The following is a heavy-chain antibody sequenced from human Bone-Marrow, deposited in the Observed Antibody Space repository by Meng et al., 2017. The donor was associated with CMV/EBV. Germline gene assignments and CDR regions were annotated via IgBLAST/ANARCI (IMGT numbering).Heavy chain of an antibody. CDR1: GFTFSSYE. J-gene: IGHJ6*02. V-gene: IGHV3-48*03. CDR2: ISSSGSTI. CDR3: ARGGGRGASVGCMDV. D-gene: IGHD2-15*01. Sequence: GGSLRLSCAASGFTFSSYEMNWVRQAPGKGLEWVSYISSSGSTIYYADSVKGRFTISRDNAKNSLYLQMNSLRAEDTAVYYCARGGGRGASVGCMDVWGQGTTVTVSS.